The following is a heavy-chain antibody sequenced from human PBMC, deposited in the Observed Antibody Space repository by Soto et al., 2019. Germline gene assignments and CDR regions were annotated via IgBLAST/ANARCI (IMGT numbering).Heavy chain of an antibody. CDR3: AKATVTTPMGY. V-gene: IGHV3-30*18. CDR2: ISYDGSNK. D-gene: IGHD4-17*01. Sequence: PGGSLRLSCAASGFTFSSYGMHWVRQAPGKGLEWVAVISYDGSNKYYADSVKGRFTISRDNSKNTLYLQMNSLRAEDTAVYYCAKATVTTPMGYLGQGTLVTVSS. J-gene: IGHJ4*02. CDR1: GFTFSSYG.